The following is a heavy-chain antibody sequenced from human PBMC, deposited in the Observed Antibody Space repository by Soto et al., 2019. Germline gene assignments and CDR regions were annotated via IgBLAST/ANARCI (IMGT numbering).Heavy chain of an antibody. D-gene: IGHD5-12*01. J-gene: IGHJ4*01. Sequence: SETLSLTCTVSGGSISSYYWSWIRQPPGKGLEWIGYIYYSGSTNYNPSLKSRVTISVDTSKNQFSLKLSSVTAADTAVYYCSRVLCRHRDGYQFDYWGQGALDTASS. CDR3: SRVLCRHRDGYQFDY. CDR2: IYYSGST. V-gene: IGHV4-59*01. CDR1: GGSISSYY.